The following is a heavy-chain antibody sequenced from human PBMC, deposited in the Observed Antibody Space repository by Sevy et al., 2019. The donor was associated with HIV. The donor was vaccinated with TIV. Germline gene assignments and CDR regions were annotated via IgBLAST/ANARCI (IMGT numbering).Heavy chain of an antibody. Sequence: SETLSLTCAVYGGSFSGYYWSWIRQPPGKGLEWIGEINHSGSTNYNPSLKSRFTISVDTSNNQFSLKLSSVTASDTAGYYCARRWEGYYDRSEKGYYFDYWGQGTLVTVSS. CDR2: INHSGST. D-gene: IGHD3-22*01. J-gene: IGHJ4*02. V-gene: IGHV4-34*01. CDR3: ARRWEGYYDRSEKGYYFDY. CDR1: GGSFSGYY.